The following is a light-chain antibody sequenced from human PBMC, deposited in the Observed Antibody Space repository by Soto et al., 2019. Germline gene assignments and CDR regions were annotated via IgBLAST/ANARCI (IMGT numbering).Light chain of an antibody. CDR3: QQRSNWPPLT. V-gene: IGKV3-11*01. CDR1: QSVSSY. J-gene: IGKJ4*01. Sequence: ELVLTQSPATLSLSPGERATLSCRASQSVSSYLAWYQQKPGQAPRLLIYDASNSATGIPARFSGTGSGTDFTLTISSREPEDFAADYCQQRSNWPPLTCGGGTKVEIK. CDR2: DAS.